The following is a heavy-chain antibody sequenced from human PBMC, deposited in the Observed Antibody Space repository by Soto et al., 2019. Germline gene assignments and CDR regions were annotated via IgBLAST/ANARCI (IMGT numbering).Heavy chain of an antibody. D-gene: IGHD3-3*01. V-gene: IGHV3-9*01. CDR2: ISWNSGSI. Sequence: LRLSCAASGFTFDDYAMHWVRQAPGKGLEWVSGISWNSGSIGYADSVKGRFTISRDNAKNSLHLQMNSLRAEDTALYYCARGERRIWSGYYDDNYYYGMDVWGQGTTVTVS. J-gene: IGHJ6*02. CDR3: ARGERRIWSGYYDDNYYYGMDV. CDR1: GFTFDDYA.